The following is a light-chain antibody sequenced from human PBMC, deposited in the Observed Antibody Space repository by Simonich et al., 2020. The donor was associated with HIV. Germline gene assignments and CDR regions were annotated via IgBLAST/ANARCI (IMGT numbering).Light chain of an antibody. Sequence: QSALTQPASVSGSPGQSITISCTGTSSDVGGYNFVSWYQQHPGKAPKLMIYDVRTRPSGLSHRFSGSKSGNTASLTISGLQAEDEADYYCCSYAGSSSFWVFGGGTKLTVL. CDR2: DVR. CDR3: CSYAGSSSFWV. V-gene: IGLV2-23*02. CDR1: SSDVGGYNF. J-gene: IGLJ3*02.